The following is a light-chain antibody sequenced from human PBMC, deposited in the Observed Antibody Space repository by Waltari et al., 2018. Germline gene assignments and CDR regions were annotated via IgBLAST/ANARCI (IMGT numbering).Light chain of an antibody. CDR2: SNN. V-gene: IGLV1-44*01. CDR1: SSNIGSNT. J-gene: IGLJ1*01. Sequence: QSVLTQPPSASGTPGQRVTISCSGSSSNIGSNTVNWYQQLPGTAPKLLIYSNNRRPSDVPDRFSVSKSGASASLAISGLQSEDEADYYCAAWDDSLNGHVFGTGTKVTVL. CDR3: AAWDDSLNGHV.